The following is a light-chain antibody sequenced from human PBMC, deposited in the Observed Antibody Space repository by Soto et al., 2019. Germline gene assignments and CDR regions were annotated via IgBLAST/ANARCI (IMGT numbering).Light chain of an antibody. CDR2: GAS. Sequence: ETVLTHSPGTLSLSPGERATLSFRASQSVSNNYLAWYQQKPGQAPRLLIYGASNRATGIPDRFSGSGSGTDFTLTISRLEPEDFAVYYCQQYGSSGTFGQGTKVDIK. V-gene: IGKV3-20*01. J-gene: IGKJ1*01. CDR3: QQYGSSGT. CDR1: QSVSNNY.